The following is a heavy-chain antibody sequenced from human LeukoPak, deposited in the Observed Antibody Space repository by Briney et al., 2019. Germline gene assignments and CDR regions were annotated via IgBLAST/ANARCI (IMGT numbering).Heavy chain of an antibody. CDR3: ARQAGFGTPAYFDF. J-gene: IGHJ4*02. CDR1: GGSIRTYY. CDR2: IYYSGST. D-gene: IGHD2-15*01. V-gene: IGHV4-59*08. Sequence: PSETLSLTCTVSGGSIRTYYWSWIRQPSGKGLEWIGYIYYSGSTNYNPSLKSRVTISVDTSKIQFSLKLSSVTAADTAVYYCARQAGFGTPAYFDFWGQGVLVTVSS.